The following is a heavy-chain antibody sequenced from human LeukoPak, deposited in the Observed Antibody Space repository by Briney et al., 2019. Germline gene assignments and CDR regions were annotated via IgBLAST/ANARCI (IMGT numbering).Heavy chain of an antibody. CDR1: GYSFPSYW. J-gene: IGHJ4*02. CDR2: IDPSDSET. V-gene: IGHV5-51*01. CDR3: ARQTAMGRSGDY. D-gene: IGHD5-18*01. Sequence: GESLKISCKASGYSFPSYWIGWVRQMPGKGLEWMGIIDPSDSETRYTASFQGQVTTSVDKSLTTAYLQWNSLKASDTAMYFCARQTAMGRSGDYWGQGTLVTVSS.